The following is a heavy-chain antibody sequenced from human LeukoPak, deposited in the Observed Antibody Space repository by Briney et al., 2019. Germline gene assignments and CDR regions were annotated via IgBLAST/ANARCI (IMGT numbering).Heavy chain of an antibody. CDR1: GFTFSSAW. Sequence: GGSLRLSCAASGFTFSSAWMSRVRQAPGKGLEWVGRIKSKTDGGTTDYAAPVKGRFTISRDDSKNTLYLQMNSLKTEDTAVYYCTTDSSSGWVQGYWGQGTLVTVSS. V-gene: IGHV3-15*01. J-gene: IGHJ4*02. CDR3: TTDSSSGWVQGY. CDR2: IKSKTDGGTT. D-gene: IGHD6-19*01.